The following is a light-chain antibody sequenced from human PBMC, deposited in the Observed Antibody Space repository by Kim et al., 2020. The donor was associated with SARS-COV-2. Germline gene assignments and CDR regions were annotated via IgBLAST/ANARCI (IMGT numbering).Light chain of an antibody. V-gene: IGKV3-20*01. Sequence: LSPGERATLPCRTSQVVSSSYLAWYQQKPGQAPRLLIYGASSRATGIPDRFSGSGSGTDFTLTISRLEPEDFAVYYCQQYGSSPYTFGQGTKLEIK. J-gene: IGKJ2*01. CDR1: QVVSSSY. CDR2: GAS. CDR3: QQYGSSPYT.